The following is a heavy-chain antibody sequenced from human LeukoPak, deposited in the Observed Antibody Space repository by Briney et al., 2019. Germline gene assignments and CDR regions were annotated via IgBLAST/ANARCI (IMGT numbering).Heavy chain of an antibody. CDR2: ISGSGGST. J-gene: IGHJ4*02. V-gene: IGHV3-23*01. Sequence: GGSLRLSCAASGFTFSSYAMSWVRQAPGKGLAWVSAISGSGGSTYYADSVKGRFTISRDNSKNTLYLQMNSLRAEDTAVYYCATHYDILTGYYSPFEYWGQGTLVTVSS. CDR3: ATHYDILTGYYSPFEY. D-gene: IGHD3-9*01. CDR1: GFTFSSYA.